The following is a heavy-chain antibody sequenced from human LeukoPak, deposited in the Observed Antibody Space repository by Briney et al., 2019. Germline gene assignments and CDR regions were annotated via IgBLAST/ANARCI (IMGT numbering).Heavy chain of an antibody. Sequence: GGSLRLSCAASGFTFSSYAMSWVRQAPGKGLEWVSSISSSSSYIYYADSVKGRFTISRDNAKNSLYLQMNSLRAEDTAVYYCARGNHCSSTSCYLDAFDIWGQGTMVTVSS. CDR1: GFTFSSYA. CDR2: ISSSSSYI. J-gene: IGHJ3*02. D-gene: IGHD2-2*01. V-gene: IGHV3-21*01. CDR3: ARGNHCSSTSCYLDAFDI.